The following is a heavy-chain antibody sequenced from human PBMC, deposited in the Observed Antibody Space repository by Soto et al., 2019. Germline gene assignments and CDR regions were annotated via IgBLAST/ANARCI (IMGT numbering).Heavy chain of an antibody. J-gene: IGHJ6*04. CDR2: IIPIFGTA. D-gene: IGHD6-6*01. Sequence: SVKISCKASGGTFSSYAISWVRQAPGQGLEWMGGIIPIFGTANYAQKFQGRVTITADESTSTAYMGLSSLRSEDTAVYYCARPSIAARGYYYGMDVWGKGSTVTVSS. CDR3: ARPSIAARGYYYGMDV. V-gene: IGHV1-69*13. CDR1: GGTFSSYA.